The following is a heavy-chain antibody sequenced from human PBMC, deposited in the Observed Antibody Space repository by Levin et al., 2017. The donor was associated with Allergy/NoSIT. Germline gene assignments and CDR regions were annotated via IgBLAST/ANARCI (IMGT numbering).Heavy chain of an antibody. CDR3: SRDFGDDS. CDR1: GFTFSNYN. CDR2: IGRTGPYI. J-gene: IGHJ4*02. D-gene: IGHD3-10*01. V-gene: IGHV3-21*01. Sequence: GGSLRLSCAASGFTFSNYNMNWVRQAPGKGLEWVASIGRTGPYIYYADSLKGRFTISRDNAKNSLFLQMNSLRAEDTAIYYCSRDFGDDSWGQGTLVTVSS.